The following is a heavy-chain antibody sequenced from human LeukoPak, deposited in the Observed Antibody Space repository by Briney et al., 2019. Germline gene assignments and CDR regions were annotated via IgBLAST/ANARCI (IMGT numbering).Heavy chain of an antibody. CDR2: ISAYNGDT. CDR3: ARAGSTAFGIIIIRDFDS. J-gene: IGHJ4*02. D-gene: IGHD3-10*01. CDR1: GYTFTRYV. V-gene: IGHV1-18*01. Sequence: ASVEVSCKVSGYTFTRYVISWVRRAPGQGLVWMRWISAYNGDTNYSQKFQGRVNMTTDTSTSTAYMEVRSLRSDDTAVYYCARAGSTAFGIIIIRDFDSWGQGTLVTVSS.